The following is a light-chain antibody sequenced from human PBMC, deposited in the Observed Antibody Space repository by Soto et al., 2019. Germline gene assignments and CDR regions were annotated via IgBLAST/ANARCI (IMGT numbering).Light chain of an antibody. V-gene: IGKV3-11*01. J-gene: IGKJ4*01. CDR3: QQRSDRLS. CDR2: DAT. Sequence: VVLTQSPATLSLSLGESATLSCRASQSVGSNLAWYQQKRGQAPRLLIYDATERATGIPARFTGSRSGTDFTLSISSLEXDDFAVYYCQQRSDRLSFGGGTVVEI. CDR1: QSVGSN.